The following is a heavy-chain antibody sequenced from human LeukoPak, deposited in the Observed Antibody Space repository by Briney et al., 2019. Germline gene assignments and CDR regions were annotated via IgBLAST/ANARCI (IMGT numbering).Heavy chain of an antibody. J-gene: IGHJ4*02. Sequence: GGSLRLSCAASGFTFSSYAMSWVRQAPGKGLEWVSYISSSGTAIYYADSVKGRFTISRDNAKNSLYLQMNSLRAEDTAVYYCARESPSYGGNVFDYWGQGTLVTVSS. CDR3: ARESPSYGGNVFDY. CDR2: ISSSGTAI. V-gene: IGHV3-48*03. CDR1: GFTFSSYA. D-gene: IGHD4-23*01.